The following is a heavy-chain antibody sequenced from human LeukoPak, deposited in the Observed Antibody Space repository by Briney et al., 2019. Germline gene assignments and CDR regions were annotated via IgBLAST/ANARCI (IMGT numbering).Heavy chain of an antibody. CDR2: IYYSGST. Sequence: SETLSLTCTVSGGSISSYYWSWIRQPPGKGLEWIGYIYYSGSTNYNPSLKSRVTISVDTSKNQFSLKLSSVTAADTAVYYCARHQERNWGSPGLAYWGQGTLVTVPS. CDR3: ARHQERNWGSPGLAY. V-gene: IGHV4-59*08. CDR1: GGSISSYY. D-gene: IGHD7-27*01. J-gene: IGHJ4*02.